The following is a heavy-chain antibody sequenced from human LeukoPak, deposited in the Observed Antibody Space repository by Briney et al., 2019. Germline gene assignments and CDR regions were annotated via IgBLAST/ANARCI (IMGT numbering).Heavy chain of an antibody. D-gene: IGHD3/OR15-3a*01. CDR3: ARVALVGRFKGLGFFDY. V-gene: IGHV3-23*01. J-gene: IGHJ4*02. CDR1: GFTFSRYA. CDR2: ISGSGGSS. Sequence: LSGGSLRPTCAASGFTFSRYALSWVRQAPGKGLEWVSSISGSGGSSYYADSVKGRLTISRDNAKNSLYLQMNSLRAGDTAVYYCARVALVGRFKGLGFFDYWGQGILVTVSS.